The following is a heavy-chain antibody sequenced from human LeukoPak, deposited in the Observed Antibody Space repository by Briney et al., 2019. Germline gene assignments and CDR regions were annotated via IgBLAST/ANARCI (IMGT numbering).Heavy chain of an antibody. J-gene: IGHJ4*02. Sequence: SETLSLTCTVSGGSISSYYWSWIRQPPGKGLEWIGYIYYSGSTNYNPSLKSRVTISVDTSKNQFSLKLSSVTAADTAVYYCARLRYGDSNFDYWGQGTLVTVSS. CDR2: IYYSGST. D-gene: IGHD4-17*01. V-gene: IGHV4-59*08. CDR3: ARLRYGDSNFDY. CDR1: GGSISSYY.